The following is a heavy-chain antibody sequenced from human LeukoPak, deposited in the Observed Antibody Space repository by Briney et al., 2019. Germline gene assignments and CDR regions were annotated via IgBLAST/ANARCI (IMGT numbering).Heavy chain of an antibody. CDR2: IYPGDSDT. CDR1: GYTFSTNW. CDR3: ARPPFI. V-gene: IGHV5-51*01. Sequence: GESLKISCKGSGYTFSTNWIGWVRQMPGKGLEWMGIIYPGDSDTGYSPSFQGQVTISVDKSISTAYLQWSSLKASDTAMYYCARPPFIWGQGTMVTVSS. J-gene: IGHJ3*02.